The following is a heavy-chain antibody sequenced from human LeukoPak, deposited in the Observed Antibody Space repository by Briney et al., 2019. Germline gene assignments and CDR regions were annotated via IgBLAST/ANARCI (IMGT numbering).Heavy chain of an antibody. J-gene: IGHJ4*02. D-gene: IGHD1-26*01. Sequence: PSQTLSLTCTVSGGSISSGGYYWSWIRQPPGKGLEWIGYIYHSGSTYYNPSLKSRVTISVDRSKNQFSLKLSSVTAADTAVYYCARHDEWEANFDYWGQGTLVTVSS. CDR2: IYHSGST. CDR1: GGSISSGGYY. CDR3: ARHDEWEANFDY. V-gene: IGHV4-30-2*01.